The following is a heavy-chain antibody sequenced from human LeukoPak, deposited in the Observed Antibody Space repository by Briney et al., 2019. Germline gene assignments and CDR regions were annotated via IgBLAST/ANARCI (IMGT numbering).Heavy chain of an antibody. CDR2: ISSSSSYI. CDR1: GFTFSSYS. V-gene: IGHV3-21*04. CDR3: AKSVITMIGVNPDY. Sequence: PGGSLRLSCAASGFTFSSYSMNWVRQAPGKGLEWVSSISSSSSYIYYADSVKGRFTISRDNAKNTLYLQMNSLRAEDTAVYYCAKSVITMIGVNPDYWGQGTLVTVSS. D-gene: IGHD3-22*01. J-gene: IGHJ4*02.